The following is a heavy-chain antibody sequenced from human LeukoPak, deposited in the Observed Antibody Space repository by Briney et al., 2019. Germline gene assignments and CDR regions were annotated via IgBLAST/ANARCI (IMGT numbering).Heavy chain of an antibody. J-gene: IGHJ4*02. D-gene: IGHD2-2*01. CDR1: GINFRASG. CDR2: IQTDGSDK. V-gene: IGHV3-30*02. CDR3: AREGGTVVVGRFDY. Sequence: GGSLRLSCAASGINFRASGMHWVRQAPGMGLEWVTSIQTDGSDKRYAASVAGRFTISRDDSKNTVYLHMNSLRPDDSALYYCAREGGTVVVGRFDYWGQGTLVTVSS.